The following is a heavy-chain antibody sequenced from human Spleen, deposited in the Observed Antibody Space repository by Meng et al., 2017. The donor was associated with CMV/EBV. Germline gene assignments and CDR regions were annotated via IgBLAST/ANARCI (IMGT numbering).Heavy chain of an antibody. J-gene: IGHJ4*02. Sequence: TFSSYAMHWVRQAPGKGLEYVSSISSNGGSTYYADSVKGRFTISRDNSKNTLYLQMGSLRAEDMAVYYCAKGYYYGSGSSTGEYDFDYWGQGTLVTVSS. CDR2: ISSNGGST. D-gene: IGHD3-10*01. V-gene: IGHV3-64*02. CDR3: AKGYYYGSGSSTGEYDFDY. CDR1: TFSSYA.